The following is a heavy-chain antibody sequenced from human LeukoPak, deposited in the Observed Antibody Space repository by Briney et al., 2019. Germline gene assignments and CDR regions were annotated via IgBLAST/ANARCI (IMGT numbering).Heavy chain of an antibody. CDR3: ARVMYYDFWSAFDY. D-gene: IGHD3-3*01. J-gene: IGHJ4*02. CDR1: GFTVSSNH. CDR2: IYSGGST. Sequence: GGSLRLSCAASGFTVSSNHMSWVRQAPGKGLEWVSVIYSGGSTYHADSVKGRFTISRDNSKNTLYLQMNSLRAEDTAVYYCARVMYYDFWSAFDYWGQGTLVTVSS. V-gene: IGHV3-53*05.